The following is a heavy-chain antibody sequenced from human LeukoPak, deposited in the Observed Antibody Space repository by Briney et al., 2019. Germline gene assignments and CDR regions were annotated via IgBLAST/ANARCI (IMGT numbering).Heavy chain of an antibody. J-gene: IGHJ4*02. Sequence: GGSLRLSCAASGFTFSSYAMSWVRQAPGKGLEWVSAISGSGGSTYYADSVKGRFTISRDNSKNTLYLQMNSLRAADTAVYYCAKGYCSSTSCYPDYWGQGTLVTVSS. D-gene: IGHD2-2*01. V-gene: IGHV3-23*01. CDR3: AKGYCSSTSCYPDY. CDR1: GFTFSSYA. CDR2: ISGSGGST.